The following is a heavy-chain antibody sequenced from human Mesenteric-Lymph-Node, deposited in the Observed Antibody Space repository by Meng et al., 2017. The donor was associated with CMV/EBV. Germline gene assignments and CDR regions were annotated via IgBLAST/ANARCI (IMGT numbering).Heavy chain of an antibody. CDR1: GTSISSSGYY. J-gene: IGHJ4*02. CDR2: IYYSGST. D-gene: IGHD4-17*01. CDR3: ARDYGDY. Sequence: SETLSLTCSVSGTSISSSGYYWGWIRQPPGKGLEWIGTIYYSGSTYYNPSLKSRVTISVDTSKKYFSLKLRSVTAADTAVYYCARDYGDYWGQGTLVTVSS. V-gene: IGHV4-39*02.